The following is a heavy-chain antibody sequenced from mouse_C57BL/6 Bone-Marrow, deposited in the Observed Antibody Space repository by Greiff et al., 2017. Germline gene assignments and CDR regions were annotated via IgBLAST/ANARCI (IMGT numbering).Heavy chain of an antibody. Sequence: EVKLMESGGGLVQPGGSLKLSCAASGFTFSDYYMYWVRQTPEKRLEWVAYISNGGGSTYYPDTVKGRFTISRDNAKNTLYLQMSRLKSEDTAMYYCARHTFYDGYWAWFAYWGQGTLVTVSA. CDR1: GFTFSDYY. J-gene: IGHJ3*01. CDR3: ARHTFYDGYWAWFAY. CDR2: ISNGGGST. V-gene: IGHV5-12*01. D-gene: IGHD2-3*01.